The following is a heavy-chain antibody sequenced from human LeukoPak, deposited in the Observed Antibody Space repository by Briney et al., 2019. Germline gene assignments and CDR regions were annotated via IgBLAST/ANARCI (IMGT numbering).Heavy chain of an antibody. V-gene: IGHV3-30*09. CDR2: VSFDGNTT. D-gene: IGHD1/OR15-1a*01. CDR3: ARFRAATTRFDY. J-gene: IGHJ4*02. CDR1: GFTFRNHA. Sequence: GGSLRLSCAASGFTFRNHAMYWVRQAPGRGLEWAAVVSFDGNTTFYSDSVKGRFAISRDNSKNTLYLEMNSLRPEDTAVYYCARFRAATTRFDYWGQGTRVPLPS.